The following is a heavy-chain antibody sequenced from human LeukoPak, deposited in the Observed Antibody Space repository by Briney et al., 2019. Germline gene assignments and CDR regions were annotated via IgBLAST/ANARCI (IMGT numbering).Heavy chain of an antibody. CDR1: GFTFSSYA. Sequence: GGSLRLSCAAAGFTFSSYAMSLVRQARGKGLEWVSAISGSGGSTYYADSVKGRFTISRDNSKNTLYLQMNSLRAEDTAVYYCAKDRFGYSGATLDYWGQGTLVTVSS. V-gene: IGHV3-23*01. J-gene: IGHJ4*02. CDR3: AKDRFGYSGATLDY. D-gene: IGHD2-15*01. CDR2: ISGSGGST.